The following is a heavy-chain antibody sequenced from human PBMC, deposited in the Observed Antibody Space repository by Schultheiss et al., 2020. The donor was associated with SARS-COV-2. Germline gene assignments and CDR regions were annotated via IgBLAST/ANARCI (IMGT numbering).Heavy chain of an antibody. CDR1: GFTFSSYD. Sequence: GGSLRLSCAASGFTFSSYDMHWVRQATGKGLEWVSAIGTAGDTYYPGSVKGRFTISRENAKNSLYLQMNSLRAGDTAVYYCAKGQLELRGSFDPWGQGTLVTVSS. D-gene: IGHD1-1*01. J-gene: IGHJ5*02. CDR3: AKGQLELRGSFDP. V-gene: IGHV3-13*01. CDR2: IGTAGDT.